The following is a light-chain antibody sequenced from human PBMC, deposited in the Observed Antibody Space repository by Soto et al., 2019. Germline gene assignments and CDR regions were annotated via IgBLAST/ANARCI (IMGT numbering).Light chain of an antibody. CDR1: SSDVGGYNS. CDR2: DVI. Sequence: QSALAQPVSVSGSPGQSITISCTGSSSDVGGYNSVSWYQQHPGKAPKLVIFDVIIRPSGISTRFSGSKSGNAASLTISGLQAEDEAHYYCSSYTSISASVIFGGGTKVTVL. CDR3: SSYTSISASVI. V-gene: IGLV2-14*03. J-gene: IGLJ2*01.